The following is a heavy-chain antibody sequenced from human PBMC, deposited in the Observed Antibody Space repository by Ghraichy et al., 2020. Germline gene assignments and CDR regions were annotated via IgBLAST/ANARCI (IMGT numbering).Heavy chain of an antibody. CDR3: ASAGYSSGWYPAYYYYGMDV. D-gene: IGHD6-13*01. CDR1: GGSFSGYY. Sequence: SETLSLTCAVYGGSFSGYYWSWIRQPPGKGLEWIGEINHSGSTNYNPSLKSRVTISVDTSKNQFSLKLSSVTAADTAVYYCASAGYSSGWYPAYYYYGMDVWGQGTTVTVSS. V-gene: IGHV4-34*01. CDR2: INHSGST. J-gene: IGHJ6*02.